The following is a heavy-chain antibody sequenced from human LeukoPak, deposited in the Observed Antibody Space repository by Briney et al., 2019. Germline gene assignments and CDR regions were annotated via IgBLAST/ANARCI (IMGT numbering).Heavy chain of an antibody. V-gene: IGHV4-31*03. CDR2: ISYSGST. CDR1: GGSFSSENYF. CDR3: ARGAAGTMGY. D-gene: IGHD6-13*01. J-gene: IGHJ4*02. Sequence: SETLSLTCTVSGGSFSSENYFWSWIRQHPVKGLEWIGYISYSGSTYYNPSLKSRVTISVDTSKNQFSLKLSSVTAADTAVYYCARGAAGTMGYWGQGTLVTVSS.